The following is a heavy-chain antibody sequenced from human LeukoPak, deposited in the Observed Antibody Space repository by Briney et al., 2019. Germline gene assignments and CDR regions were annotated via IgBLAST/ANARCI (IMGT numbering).Heavy chain of an antibody. J-gene: IGHJ4*02. Sequence: GGSLRLSCVASGFTFRTYAMSWVRQAPGKGLEWVSVISDTGTSTYCADSVKGRFTISRANSKNTVFLQMNSLRAEDSAVYYCAKGAGDYCSGGRCYPFDYWGQGTPVTVSS. D-gene: IGHD2-15*01. CDR2: ISDTGTST. CDR1: GFTFRTYA. CDR3: AKGAGDYCSGGRCYPFDY. V-gene: IGHV3-23*01.